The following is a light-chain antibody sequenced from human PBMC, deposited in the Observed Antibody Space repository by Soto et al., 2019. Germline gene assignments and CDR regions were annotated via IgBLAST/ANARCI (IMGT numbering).Light chain of an antibody. CDR3: SSYGGSDNLV. CDR1: SSDVGGCNY. CDR2: EVS. J-gene: IGLJ2*01. Sequence: QSVLTQPPSASGSPGQSVTISCTGTSSDVGGCNYVSWYQQHPGKVPKLMIYEVSKRPSGVPDRFSGSKSGNTASLTVPGLQAEDEADYYCSSYGGSDNLVFGGGTKLTVL. V-gene: IGLV2-8*01.